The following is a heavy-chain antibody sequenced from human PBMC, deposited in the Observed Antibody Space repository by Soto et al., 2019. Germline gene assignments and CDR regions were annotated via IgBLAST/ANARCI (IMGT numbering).Heavy chain of an antibody. CDR2: IYYSGST. V-gene: IGHV4-31*03. Sequence: SETLSLTCTVSGGSISSGGYYWSWIRQHPGKGLEWIGYIYYSGSTYYNPSLKSRVTISVDTSKNQFSLKLSSVTAADTAVYYCARSRASYYYDSSGYLFDYWGQGTLVTSPQ. CDR3: ARSRASYYYDSSGYLFDY. J-gene: IGHJ4*02. CDR1: GGSISSGGYY. D-gene: IGHD3-22*01.